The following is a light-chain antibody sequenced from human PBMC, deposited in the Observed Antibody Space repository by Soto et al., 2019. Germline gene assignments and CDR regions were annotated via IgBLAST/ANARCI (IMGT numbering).Light chain of an antibody. V-gene: IGKV1-39*01. CDR1: QSIVRY. CDR2: AAS. J-gene: IGKJ1*01. Sequence: DIQMTQSPSSLSASVGDRVTITCRASQSIVRYLNWYQQKPGKAPKLLIYAASSLQSGVPSTFSGSGSGTDFTLTISSLQPEDFATYYCQQSYSTRRTFGQGTKVDIK. CDR3: QQSYSTRRT.